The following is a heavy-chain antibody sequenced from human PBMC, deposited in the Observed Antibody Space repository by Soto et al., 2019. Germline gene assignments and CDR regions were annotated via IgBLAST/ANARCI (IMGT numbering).Heavy chain of an antibody. V-gene: IGHV5-51*01. D-gene: IGHD1-20*01. CDR1: GYTFSGYW. J-gene: IGHJ5*02. Sequence: GESLKISCRGSGYTFSGYWIAWVRQMPGQGLEWMGIIFAGDSQTRYSPSFQGQVTFSVDKSINTASLQWSSLKASDTAVYYCARYNAPSLAGNWFDPWGQGTLVNVSS. CDR2: IFAGDSQT. CDR3: ARYNAPSLAGNWFDP.